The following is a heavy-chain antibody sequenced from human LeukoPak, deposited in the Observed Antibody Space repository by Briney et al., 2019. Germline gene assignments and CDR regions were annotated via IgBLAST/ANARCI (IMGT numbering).Heavy chain of an antibody. D-gene: IGHD3-10*01. Sequence: ASVKVSCKASGYTFTSYGISWVRQAPGQGLEWMGWISAYNGNTNYAQKLQGRVTMTTDTSTSTAYMELRSLRSDDTAVYYCARVDGGSGSYYNGWYFGYWGQGTLVTVSS. CDR1: GYTFTSYG. J-gene: IGHJ4*02. CDR2: ISAYNGNT. V-gene: IGHV1-18*01. CDR3: ARVDGGSGSYYNGWYFGY.